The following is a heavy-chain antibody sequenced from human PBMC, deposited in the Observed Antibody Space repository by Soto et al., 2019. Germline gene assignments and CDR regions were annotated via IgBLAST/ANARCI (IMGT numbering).Heavy chain of an antibody. CDR1: GDSVSSNSAA. CDR3: ARDMVRKSGDRYYFDY. J-gene: IGHJ4*01. CDR2: TYYRSKWYN. V-gene: IGHV6-1*01. D-gene: IGHD7-27*01. Sequence: KQSQTLSLTCAISGDSVSSNSAAWNWIRQSPSRGLEWLGRTYYRSKWYNDYAVSVKSRITINPDTSKNQFSLQLNSVTPEDTAVYYCARDMVRKSGDRYYFDYWGQGTLVTVSS.